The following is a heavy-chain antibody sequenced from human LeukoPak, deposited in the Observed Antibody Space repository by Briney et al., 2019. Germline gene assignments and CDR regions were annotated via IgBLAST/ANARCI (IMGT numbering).Heavy chain of an antibody. CDR3: GRDPRLGIRGYTYGYIEY. V-gene: IGHV7-4-1*02. CDR1: GYTFNSYG. CDR2: INTNTGNP. J-gene: IGHJ4*02. D-gene: IGHD5-18*01. Sequence: ASVKVSCKTSGYTFNSYGMNWVRQAPGQGLQWMGWINTNTGNPTYAQGFTGRYVFSLDTSVSTAYLQISGLTADDTAVYFCGRDPRLGIRGYTYGYIEYWGQGTLVTVSS.